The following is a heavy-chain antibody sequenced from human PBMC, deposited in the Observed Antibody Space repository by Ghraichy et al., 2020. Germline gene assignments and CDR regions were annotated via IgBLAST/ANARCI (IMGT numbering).Heavy chain of an antibody. CDR1: GYTFTNYA. V-gene: IGHV1-3*01. CDR2: INAGNGNT. CDR3: ARPYNSGWSGRYYFDY. Sequence: ASVKVSCKASGYTFTNYAMHWVRQAPGQRLEWMGWINAGNGNTKYSQKFQGRVTITRDTSASTAYMELSSLRSEDMAVYYCARPYNSGWSGRYYFDYWGQGTLVTVSS. J-gene: IGHJ4*02. D-gene: IGHD6-19*01.